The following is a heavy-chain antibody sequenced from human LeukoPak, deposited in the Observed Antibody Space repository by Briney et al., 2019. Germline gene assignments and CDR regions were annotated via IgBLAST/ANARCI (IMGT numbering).Heavy chain of an antibody. D-gene: IGHD3-22*01. CDR1: GFTFSDYY. Sequence: GGSLRLSCAASGFTFSDYYMSWIRQAPGKGLEWVSYISSSGSTIYYADSVKGRFTISRDTAKNSLYLQMNSLRAEDTAVYYCARYYGGDYDSSGYYYFDYWGQGTLVTVSS. CDR3: ARYYGGDYDSSGYYYFDY. CDR2: ISSSGSTI. V-gene: IGHV3-11*01. J-gene: IGHJ4*02.